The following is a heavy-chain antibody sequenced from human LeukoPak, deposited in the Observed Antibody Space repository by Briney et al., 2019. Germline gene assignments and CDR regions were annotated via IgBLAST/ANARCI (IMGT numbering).Heavy chain of an antibody. CDR1: GYTFTNYA. CDR3: ARDPTNWTFVRLDY. CDR2: ISTRNGST. V-gene: IGHV1-18*01. D-gene: IGHD1-1*01. J-gene: IGHJ4*02. Sequence: ASVTVSCKASGYTFTNYAISWVRQAPGQGPEWVGWISTRNGSTNYAEKFQGRVTLTTDTSTSTAYLELWSLTSDDSAVYYCARDPTNWTFVRLDYWGQGTLLTVSS.